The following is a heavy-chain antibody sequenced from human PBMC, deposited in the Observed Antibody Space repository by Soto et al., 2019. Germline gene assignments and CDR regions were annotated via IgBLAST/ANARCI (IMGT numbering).Heavy chain of an antibody. V-gene: IGHV3-23*01. D-gene: IGHD5-12*01. J-gene: IGHJ3*02. CDR2: IISTGGIT. CDR3: ASRVGYKFDI. Sequence: GGSLRLSCAASGFTFSNYGMSWVRQAPGKGLEWVSSIISTGGITYYADSVKGRFTISRDNSKNMLYLQVNSLRTEDTALYYCASRVGYKFDIWGQGTMVTVSS. CDR1: GFTFSNYG.